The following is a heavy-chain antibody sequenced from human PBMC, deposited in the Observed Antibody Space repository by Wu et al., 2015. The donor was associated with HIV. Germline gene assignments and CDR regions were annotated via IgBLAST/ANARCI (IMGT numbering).Heavy chain of an antibody. V-gene: IGHV1-2*02. J-gene: IGHJ4*02. CDR3: ARDSPLLVGYDY. CDR1: GYTFTDHY. CDR2: INPNTDAT. Sequence: QLVQSGAEVTKPGASVSVSCQTSGYTFTDHYIHWVRQAPGQGLEWMGWINPNTDATDYAQNFQGRVTMTSDASVTTAYMQLYRLTSDDTAVYFCARDSPLLVGYDYWAQGTLVTVSS. D-gene: IGHD1-26*01.